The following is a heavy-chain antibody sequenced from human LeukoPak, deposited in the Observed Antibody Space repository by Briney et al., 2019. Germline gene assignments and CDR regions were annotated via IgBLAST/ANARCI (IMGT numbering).Heavy chain of an antibody. CDR1: GYTFTSYY. Sequence: ASVKVSCKASGYTFTSYYMHWVRQAPGQGLEWMGIINPSGGSTSYAQKFQGRVTMTRDTSTSTVYMELSSLRSEDAAVYYYAGHYYDSSGYSYWGQGTLVTVSS. D-gene: IGHD3-22*01. V-gene: IGHV1-46*01. CDR2: INPSGGST. CDR3: AGHYYDSSGYSY. J-gene: IGHJ4*02.